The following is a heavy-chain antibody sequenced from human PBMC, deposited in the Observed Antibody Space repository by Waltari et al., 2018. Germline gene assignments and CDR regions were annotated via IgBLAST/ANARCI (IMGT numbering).Heavy chain of an antibody. Sequence: EVQLVESGGGLVQPGGSLKLSCAASGFTFSGSAMHWVRQASGKGLEWVGCIRSKTKSDATQYAPSVTGRFTISREDSKTTAYLQMNSLKTEDTAVYYCTAIAAAGTFFDNWGQGTLVTVSS. D-gene: IGHD6-13*01. CDR3: TAIAAAGTFFDN. V-gene: IGHV3-73*02. J-gene: IGHJ4*02. CDR1: GFTFSGSA. CDR2: IRSKTKSDAT.